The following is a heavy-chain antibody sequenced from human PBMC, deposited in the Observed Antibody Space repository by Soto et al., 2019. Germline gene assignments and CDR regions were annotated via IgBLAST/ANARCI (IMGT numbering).Heavy chain of an antibody. Sequence: ASVKVSYKASGYTFTGYYMHWVRQAPGQGLEWMGWINPNSGGANYAQKFQGRVTMTRDTSISTAYMELSRLRSDDTAVYYCASEYSSGYYRSLNFDYWGQGTLVTVSS. CDR1: GYTFTGYY. V-gene: IGHV1-2*02. J-gene: IGHJ4*02. D-gene: IGHD3-22*01. CDR3: ASEYSSGYYRSLNFDY. CDR2: INPNSGGA.